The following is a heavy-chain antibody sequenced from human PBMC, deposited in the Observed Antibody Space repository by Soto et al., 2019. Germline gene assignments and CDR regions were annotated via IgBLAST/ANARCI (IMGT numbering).Heavy chain of an antibody. D-gene: IGHD3-9*01. V-gene: IGHV4-59*01. CDR3: ARTIKDYDVLTGYYVGAFDI. J-gene: IGHJ3*02. CDR1: GDSISNYY. Sequence: PSETLSLTCTVSGDSISNYYWSWIRQPPGKGLEWIGYIYYSGSTNYNPSLERRVTISVDTSKNQFSLKLSSVTAADTAVYYCARTIKDYDVLTGYYVGAFDIWGQGTMVTVSS. CDR2: IYYSGST.